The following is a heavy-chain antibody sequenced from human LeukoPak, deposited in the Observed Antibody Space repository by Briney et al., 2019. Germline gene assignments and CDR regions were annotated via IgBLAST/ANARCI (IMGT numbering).Heavy chain of an antibody. CDR3: ARRDRYCSSTSCYGHRFDP. CDR1: GGSISSSSYY. CDR2: IYYSGST. Sequence: SETLSLTCTVSGGSISSSSYYWGWIRQPPGKGLEWIGSIYYSGSTYYNPSLKSRVTIYVDTSKNQFSLKLSSVTAADTAVYYCARRDRYCSSTSCYGHRFDPWGQGTLVTVSS. J-gene: IGHJ5*02. D-gene: IGHD2-2*01. V-gene: IGHV4-39*01.